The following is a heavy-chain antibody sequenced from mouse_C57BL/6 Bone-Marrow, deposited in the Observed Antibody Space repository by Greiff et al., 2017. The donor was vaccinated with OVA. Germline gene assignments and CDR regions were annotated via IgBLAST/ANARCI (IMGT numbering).Heavy chain of an antibody. V-gene: IGHV3-6*01. CDR3: AKGGNYDYDNAMDY. CDR2: ISYDGSN. D-gene: IGHD2-4*01. Sequence: EVKLQESGPGLVKPSQSLSLTCSVTGYSITSGYYWNWIRQFPGNKLEWMGYISYDGSNNYNPSLKNRISITRDTSKNQFFLKLNSLTTEDTATYYCAKGGNYDYDNAMDYWGQGTSVTVSS. CDR1: GYSITSGYY. J-gene: IGHJ4*01.